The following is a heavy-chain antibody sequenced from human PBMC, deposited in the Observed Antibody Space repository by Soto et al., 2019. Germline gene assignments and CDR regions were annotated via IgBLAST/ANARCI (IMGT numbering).Heavy chain of an antibody. CDR2: ISPIYGTA. CDR3: ARGRGITMVRGVSYYYYGMDV. D-gene: IGHD3-10*01. Sequence: QVQLVQSGAEVKKPGSSVKVSCKASGGTFSSYAISWVRQAPGQGLEWMGGISPIYGTANYAQKFQGRVTITADESTSTAYMELSSLRSEDTAVYYCARGRGITMVRGVSYYYYGMDVWGQGTTVTVSS. V-gene: IGHV1-69*12. J-gene: IGHJ6*02. CDR1: GGTFSSYA.